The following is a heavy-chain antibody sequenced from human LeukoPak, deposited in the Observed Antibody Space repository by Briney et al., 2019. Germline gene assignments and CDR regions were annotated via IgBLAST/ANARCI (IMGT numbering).Heavy chain of an antibody. D-gene: IGHD3-22*01. CDR1: GGTFSSYA. J-gene: IGHJ4*02. Sequence: ASVKVSCKASGGTFSSYAISWVRQAPGQGLEWMGRIIPILGIANYAQKFQGRVTITADKSTSTAYMELSSLRPEDTAVYYCARDYYYDSSGYYFVYWGQGTLVTVSS. CDR2: IIPILGIA. CDR3: ARDYYYDSSGYYFVY. V-gene: IGHV1-69*04.